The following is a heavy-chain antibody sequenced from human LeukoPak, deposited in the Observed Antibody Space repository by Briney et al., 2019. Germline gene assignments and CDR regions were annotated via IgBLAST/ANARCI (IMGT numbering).Heavy chain of an antibody. CDR1: GFTFSSYA. D-gene: IGHD2-2*01. CDR3: AKGDCSSTSCPSEY. V-gene: IGHV3-23*01. CDR2: ISGSGGST. Sequence: PGGSLGLSCAASGFTFSSYAMSWVRQAPGKGLEWVSTISGSGGSTYYADSVKGRFTISRDNSKNTLYLQMNSLRAEDTAVYYCAKGDCSSTSCPSEYWGQGTLVTVSS. J-gene: IGHJ4*02.